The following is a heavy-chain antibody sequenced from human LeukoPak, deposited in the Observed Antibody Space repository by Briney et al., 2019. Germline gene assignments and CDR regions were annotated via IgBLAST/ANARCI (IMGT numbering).Heavy chain of an antibody. CDR3: ARDRHYYDSSGFLDY. V-gene: IGHV1-2*02. CDR2: INPNSGGT. D-gene: IGHD3-22*01. CDR1: GYTFTGYY. J-gene: IGHJ4*02. Sequence: GASVKVSCKASGYTFTGYYMHWVRQAPGQGLECMGWINPNSGGTNYAQKFQGRVTMTRDTSISTAYMELSRLRSDDTAVYYCARDRHYYDSSGFLDYWGQGTLVTVSS.